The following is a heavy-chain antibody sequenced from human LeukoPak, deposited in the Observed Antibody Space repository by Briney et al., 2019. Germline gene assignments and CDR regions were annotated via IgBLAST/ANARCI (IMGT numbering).Heavy chain of an antibody. V-gene: IGHV4-59*01. Sequence: SETLSLTCTVSGGSISGYYWSWIRQPPGKGLEWIGYIYYSGSTNYNPSLKSRVTISVDTSKNQFSLKLSSVTAAGTAVYYCARDVGYDSSGYYYALWGQGTLVTVSS. CDR3: ARDVGYDSSGYYYAL. J-gene: IGHJ4*02. CDR1: GGSISGYY. D-gene: IGHD3-22*01. CDR2: IYYSGST.